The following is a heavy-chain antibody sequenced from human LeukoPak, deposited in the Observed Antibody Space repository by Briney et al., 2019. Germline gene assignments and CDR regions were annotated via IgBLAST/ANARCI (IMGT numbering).Heavy chain of an antibody. CDR1: GGSFSGYY. J-gene: IGHJ5*02. CDR3: ARARVRYCSSTSCYSNWFDP. Sequence: PSETLSLTCAVYGGSFSGYYWSWIRQPPGKGLEWIGEINHSGSTNYNPSLKSRVTISVDTSKNQFSLKLSAVTAADTAVYYCARARVRYCSSTSCYSNWFDPWGQGTLVSVSS. V-gene: IGHV4-34*01. CDR2: INHSGST. D-gene: IGHD2-2*01.